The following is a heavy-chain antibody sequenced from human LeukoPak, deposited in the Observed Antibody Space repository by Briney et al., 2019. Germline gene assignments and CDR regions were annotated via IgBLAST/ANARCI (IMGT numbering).Heavy chain of an antibody. J-gene: IGHJ6*02. CDR1: GFTFSSYE. V-gene: IGHV3-33*08. CDR3: ARDGFTVTTRDYQYGLDV. Sequence: SGGSLRLSCAASGFTFSSYEFNWVRQAPGKGLEWVAIIWYDGSNKYYADSVRGRLTISRDNSKNTLYLQMNSLRAEDTAVYYCARDGFTVTTRDYQYGLDVWGQGTTVTVSS. CDR2: IWYDGSNK. D-gene: IGHD4-17*01.